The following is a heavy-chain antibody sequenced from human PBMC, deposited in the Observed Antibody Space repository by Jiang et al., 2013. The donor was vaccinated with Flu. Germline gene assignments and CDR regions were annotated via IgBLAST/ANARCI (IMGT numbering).Heavy chain of an antibody. Sequence: VQLVESGGGVVQPGRSLGLSCAASGFTFNKYAIHWVRQAPGRAPEWLASISYDSNLIHYRDSVKGRFTISRDNSENTVHLQMSSLGAEDTALYYCAKAFWQFSYGEAFDFWGQGTLVTV. CDR1: GFTFNKYA. V-gene: IGHV3-30*18. CDR3: AKAFWQFSYGEAFDF. CDR2: ISYDSNLI. D-gene: IGHD3-16*01. J-gene: IGHJ4*02.